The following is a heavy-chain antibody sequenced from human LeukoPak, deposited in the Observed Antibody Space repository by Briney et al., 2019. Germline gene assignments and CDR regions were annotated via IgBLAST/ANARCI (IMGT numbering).Heavy chain of an antibody. CDR3: ASGQHEKRYCSSGSCYPYYFDY. J-gene: IGHJ4*02. D-gene: IGHD2-15*01. V-gene: IGHV1-69*13. CDR2: IIPIFGTA. CDR1: GGTFSSYA. Sequence: SVKVSCKASGGTFSSYAISWVRQAPGQGLEWMGGIIPIFGTANYAQKFQGRVTITADESTSTAYMELSSLRSEDTAVYYCASGQHEKRYCSSGSCYPYYFDYWGQGTLVTVSS.